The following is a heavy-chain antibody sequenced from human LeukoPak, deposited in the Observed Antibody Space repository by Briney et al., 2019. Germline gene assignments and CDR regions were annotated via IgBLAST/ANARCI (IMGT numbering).Heavy chain of an antibody. CDR3: ARDHTGSQIDY. V-gene: IGHV4-39*07. Sequence: SETLSLTCTVSGGSISSSSYYWGWIRQPPGKGLEWIGSIYYSGSTYYNPSLKSRVTISVDTSKNQFSLKLSSVTAADTAVYYCARDHTGSQIDYWGQGTLVTVSS. D-gene: IGHD1-1*01. CDR2: IYYSGST. CDR1: GGSISSSSYY. J-gene: IGHJ4*02.